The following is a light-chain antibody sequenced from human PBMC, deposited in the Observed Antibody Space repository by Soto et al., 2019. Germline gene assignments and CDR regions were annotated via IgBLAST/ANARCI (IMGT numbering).Light chain of an antibody. CDR2: DAS. CDR3: QQRNNWPIT. V-gene: IGKV3-11*01. CDR1: QSVSSN. J-gene: IGKJ5*01. Sequence: EIVLTQSPATLSSFPGDRVTLSCRASQSVSSNLAWYQQKPGQAPRLLIYDASNRATGIPVRFSGSGSGTDFTLTISSLEPEDFALYYCQQRNNWPITFGQGTRLEIK.